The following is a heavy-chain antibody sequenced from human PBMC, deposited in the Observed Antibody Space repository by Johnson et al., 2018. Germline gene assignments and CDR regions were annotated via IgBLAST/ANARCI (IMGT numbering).Heavy chain of an antibody. J-gene: IGHJ3*02. CDR1: GFTFSTYS. D-gene: IGHD3-16*01. V-gene: IGHV3-48*02. CDR2: ISSSSSVI. Sequence: VQLVESGGGLVQPGWSLRLSCAASGFTFSTYSMNWVRQAPGKGLEWVSYISSSSSVIYYADSVKGRFTISRDNAKNSLYLQMSSRRDEDPAVYYCVWGYCCSSGRAFGIWGQGTMVTVSS. CDR3: VWGYCCSSGRAFGI.